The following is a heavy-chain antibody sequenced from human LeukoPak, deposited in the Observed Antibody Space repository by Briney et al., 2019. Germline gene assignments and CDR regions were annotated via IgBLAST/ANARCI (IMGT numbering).Heavy chain of an antibody. CDR2: INTSGAT. V-gene: IGHV4-61*02. Sequence: SETLSLTCTVSGGSISSGSYHWSWIRQPAGKGLEWIGRINTSGATNYNPSLKSRVTISVDTSKSQFSLKLSSMTAADTAVYYCARRGSSGWELFDYWGQGTLVTVSS. J-gene: IGHJ4*02. CDR3: ARRGSSGWELFDY. CDR1: GGSISSGSYH. D-gene: IGHD6-19*01.